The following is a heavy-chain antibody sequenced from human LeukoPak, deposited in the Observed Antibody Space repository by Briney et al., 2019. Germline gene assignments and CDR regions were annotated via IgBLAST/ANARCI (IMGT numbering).Heavy chain of an antibody. J-gene: IGHJ4*02. D-gene: IGHD3-9*01. CDR2: IDPSDSYT. CDR3: ARLEGDDILTGYYLPMYYFDY. Sequence: GEPLEISCKGSGYSFTGYWIRWVRQMPGKGLEWMWRIDPSDSYTNYSPSFQGHVTISADKSISTACLQWSSLKASDTAMYYCARLEGDDILTGYYLPMYYFDYWGQGTLVTVSS. CDR1: GYSFTGYW. V-gene: IGHV5-10-1*01.